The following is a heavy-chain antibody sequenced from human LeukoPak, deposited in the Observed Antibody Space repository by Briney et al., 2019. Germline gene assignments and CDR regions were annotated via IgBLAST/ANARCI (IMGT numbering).Heavy chain of an antibody. J-gene: IGHJ4*02. CDR3: ASRNSLFI. CDR2: ISYDGSNK. Sequence: TGGSLRLSCAASGFTFSSYAMHWVRQAPGKGLEWVAVISYDGSNKYYADSVKGRFTISRDNAKNSLYLQMNSLRAEDTAVYYCASRNSLFIWGQGTLATVSS. V-gene: IGHV3-30*04. CDR1: GFTFSSYA. D-gene: IGHD4-23*01.